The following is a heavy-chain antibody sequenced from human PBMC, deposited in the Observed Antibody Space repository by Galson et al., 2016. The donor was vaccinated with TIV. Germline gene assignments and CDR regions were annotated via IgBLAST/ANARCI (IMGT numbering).Heavy chain of an antibody. CDR1: GFTFNSYV. V-gene: IGHV3-23*01. CDR2: ISGSGVST. Sequence: SLRLSCAASGFTFNSYVMYWVRQAPGKGLEWVSSISGSGVSTYYADSVKGRFTISRDKSRNTLYLQMNSLRAEDTAVYYRAKDLQTYIVMTGYFDSWGQGTLVTVSS. D-gene: IGHD2/OR15-2a*01. J-gene: IGHJ4*02. CDR3: AKDLQTYIVMTGYFDS.